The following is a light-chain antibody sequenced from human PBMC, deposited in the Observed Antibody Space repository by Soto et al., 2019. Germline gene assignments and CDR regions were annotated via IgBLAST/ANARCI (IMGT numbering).Light chain of an antibody. J-gene: IGKJ4*01. Sequence: EIVLTQSPATLSLSPGERATLSCRASQSVTKSLAWYQQKPGQATRLLIFATSHRATDIPTRFSGSGSETDFTLTISCLAPEDFAVYYCQKRSDWPPSLSFGGGTKVEIK. CDR2: ATS. CDR1: QSVTKS. CDR3: QKRSDWPPSLS. V-gene: IGKV3-11*01.